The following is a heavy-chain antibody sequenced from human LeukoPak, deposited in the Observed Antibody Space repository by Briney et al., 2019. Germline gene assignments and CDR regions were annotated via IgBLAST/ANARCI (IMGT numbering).Heavy chain of an antibody. CDR3: ARAGYYCSSTSCSDVPDY. CDR2: INPNSGGT. D-gene: IGHD2-2*01. V-gene: IGHV1-2*02. J-gene: IGHJ4*02. CDR1: GYTFTGYY. Sequence: GASVKVSCKASGYTFTGYYMHWVRQAPGQGLEWMGWINPNSGGTNYAQKFQGRVTMTRDTSISTAYMELSRLRSDDTAVYYCARAGYYCSSTSCSDVPDYWGQGTLVTVSS.